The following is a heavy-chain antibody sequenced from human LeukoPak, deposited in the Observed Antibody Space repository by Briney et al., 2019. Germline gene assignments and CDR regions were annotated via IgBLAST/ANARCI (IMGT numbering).Heavy chain of an antibody. Sequence: GGSLRLSCAASGFTFSTYAMHWVRQAPGKGLEWVAVISYNGISKYYADSVKGRFTISRDNSKNTLYLQMNSLRAEDTAVYYCARARSGYGYGDAFDIWGQGTMVTVSS. J-gene: IGHJ3*02. CDR3: ARARSGYGYGDAFDI. V-gene: IGHV3-30*04. CDR2: ISYNGISK. D-gene: IGHD5-18*01. CDR1: GFTFSTYA.